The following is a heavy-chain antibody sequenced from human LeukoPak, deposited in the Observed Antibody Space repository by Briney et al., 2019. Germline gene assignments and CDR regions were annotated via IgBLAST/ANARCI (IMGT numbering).Heavy chain of an antibody. CDR3: VRGGCGLAADCYSHYFDY. CDR1: GFNFNAYS. V-gene: IGHV3-69-1*02. J-gene: IGHJ4*02. Sequence: GGSLILSCAASGFNFNAYSLNWVRQAPGKGLEWLSYISHAGTIYYADSVKGRFTISRDDAEASVFLQMNSLRTEDTALYYCVRGGCGLAADCYSHYFDYWGQGTPVTVSS. CDR2: ISHAGTI. D-gene: IGHD2-21*02.